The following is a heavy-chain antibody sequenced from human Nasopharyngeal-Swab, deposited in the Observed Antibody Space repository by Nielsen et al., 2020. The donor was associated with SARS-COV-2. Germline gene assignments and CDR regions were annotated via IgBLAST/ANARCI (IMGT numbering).Heavy chain of an antibody. J-gene: IGHJ3*02. D-gene: IGHD3-22*01. V-gene: IGHV3-9*01. CDR3: AKDYDSSGYASAFDI. CDR2: ISWNSGSI. CDR1: GFTFDYYA. Sequence: SLKISFSSSGFTFDYYAMHWVRQAPGKGLEWVSGISWNSGSIGYADSVKGRFTISRDNPKNSLYLQMNSLRAEDTALYYCAKDYDSSGYASAFDIWGQGTMVTVSS.